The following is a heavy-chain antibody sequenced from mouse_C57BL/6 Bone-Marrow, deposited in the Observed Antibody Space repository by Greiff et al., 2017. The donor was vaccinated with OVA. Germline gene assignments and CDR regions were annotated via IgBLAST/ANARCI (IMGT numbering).Heavy chain of an antibody. Sequence: EVQLQQSGPELVKPGASVKISCKASGYTFTDYYMNWVKQSHGKSLEWIGDINPNNGGTSYNQKFKGKATLTVDKSSSTAYMELRSLTSEDSAVYYCALYYGNYAMDYWGQGTSVTVSS. V-gene: IGHV1-26*01. J-gene: IGHJ4*01. D-gene: IGHD2-1*01. CDR1: GYTFTDYY. CDR2: INPNNGGT. CDR3: ALYYGNYAMDY.